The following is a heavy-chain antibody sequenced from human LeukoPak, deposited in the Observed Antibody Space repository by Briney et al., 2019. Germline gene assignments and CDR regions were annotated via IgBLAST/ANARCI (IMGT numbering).Heavy chain of an antibody. CDR1: GFTFSGFW. Sequence: PGGSLRLSCAASGFTFSGFWMHWVRQAPGKGLVWVSCISFDGSDATYADSVKGRFTISRDNAKNTLHLQMDSLTVEDTAVYYCARAPIAAAARWGQGTLVTVSS. J-gene: IGHJ4*02. D-gene: IGHD6-13*01. CDR3: ARAPIAAAAR. CDR2: ISFDGSDA. V-gene: IGHV3-74*01.